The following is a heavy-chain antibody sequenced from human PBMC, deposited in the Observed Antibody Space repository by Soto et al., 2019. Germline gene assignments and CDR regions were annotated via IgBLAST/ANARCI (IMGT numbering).Heavy chain of an antibody. D-gene: IGHD6-25*01. CDR3: ARPHGGSSGWDNWFDP. Sequence: SETLSLTGTVSGGSISSYYWSWIRQPPGKGLEWIGYIYYSGSTNYNPSLKSRVTISVDTSKNQFSLKLSSVTAADTAVYYCARPHGGSSGWDNWFDPWGQGTLVTVSS. CDR2: IYYSGST. CDR1: GGSISSYY. V-gene: IGHV4-59*01. J-gene: IGHJ5*02.